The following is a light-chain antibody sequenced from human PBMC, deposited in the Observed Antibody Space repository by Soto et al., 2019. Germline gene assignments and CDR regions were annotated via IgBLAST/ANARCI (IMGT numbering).Light chain of an antibody. CDR3: QQYNDWPPEVT. J-gene: IGKJ4*01. CDR2: GVS. CDR1: QTVSSN. Sequence: EIVLTQAPITLSVSPGERATLSCRASQTVSSNLAWYQQKPGQHPRLIMSGVSTRATGIPATFSGSGSGTEFTLTISSLQSEDFAVYYCQQYNDWPPEVTFGGGTKVEIK. V-gene: IGKV3D-15*01.